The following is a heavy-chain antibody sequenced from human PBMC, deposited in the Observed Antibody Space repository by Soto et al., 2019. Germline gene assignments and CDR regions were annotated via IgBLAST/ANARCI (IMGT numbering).Heavy chain of an antibody. V-gene: IGHV3-72*01. J-gene: IGHJ4*02. D-gene: IGHD2-15*01. CDR2: VRNKANSYTT. CDR3: VRNLASGGTYYFDY. CDR1: GFTFSDHY. Sequence: EVQLVESGGGLVEPGGSLRISCAASGFTFSDHYMDWVRQAPGKGLEWIGRVRNKANSYTTEYAASVRGRFTVSRDDSKNSLYLQMNSLKTEDTAMYYCVRNLASGGTYYFDYWGQGTLVTVSS.